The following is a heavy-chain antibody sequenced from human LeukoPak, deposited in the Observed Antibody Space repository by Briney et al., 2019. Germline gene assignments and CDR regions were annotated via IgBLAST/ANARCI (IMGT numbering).Heavy chain of an antibody. CDR2: ISGSGGST. J-gene: IGHJ5*02. CDR3: AKPGIAAAGTGWFDP. V-gene: IGHV3-23*01. D-gene: IGHD6-13*01. CDR1: GFTFSSYA. Sequence: GGSLRLSCAASGFTFSSYAMSRGRQAPGKRLEWVSAISGSGGSTYYADSVKGRFTISRDNSKNTLYLQMNSLRAEDTAVYYCAKPGIAAAGTGWFDPWGQGALVTVSS.